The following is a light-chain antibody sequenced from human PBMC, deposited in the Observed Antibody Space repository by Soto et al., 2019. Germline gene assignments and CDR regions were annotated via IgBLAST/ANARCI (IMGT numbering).Light chain of an antibody. J-gene: IGKJ4*01. CDR1: QSVFNH. CDR2: DAS. Sequence: DVQMTQSPSSLSASVGDSVTITCRASQSVFNHLSWFQQRPGKGPKLLSYDASSLHAGVPSRFSGSGYGTDFTLTISTVQPEDSAIYYCHQSSSTPLTFGGGTRVELK. V-gene: IGKV1-39*01. CDR3: HQSSSTPLT.